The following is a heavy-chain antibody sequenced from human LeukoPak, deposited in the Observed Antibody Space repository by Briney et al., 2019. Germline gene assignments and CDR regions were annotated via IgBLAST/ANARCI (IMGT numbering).Heavy chain of an antibody. CDR2: ISWNSGSI. CDR3: AKDDCSSTSCSVDY. D-gene: IGHD2-2*01. J-gene: IGHJ4*02. CDR1: GFTFDDYA. Sequence: PGGSLRPSCAASGFTFDDYAMHWVRQAPGKGLEWVSGISWNSGSIGYTDSVKGRFTISRDNAKTSLYLQMNSLRAEDTALYYCAKDDCSSTSCSVDYWGQGTLVTVSS. V-gene: IGHV3-9*01.